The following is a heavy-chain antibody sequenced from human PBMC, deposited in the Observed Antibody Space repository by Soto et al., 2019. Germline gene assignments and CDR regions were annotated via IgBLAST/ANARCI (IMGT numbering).Heavy chain of an antibody. D-gene: IGHD2-21*02. Sequence: PETLSLTCTVSGGSIGGYYWSWIRQPPGKGLEWIGYMYNTGSTVYNPSFKSRVTISVDTSKNQFSLKLNSVTAADTAVYYCARDLWGYCGTDCYPLDVWGQGTTVTVSS. V-gene: IGHV4-59*13. CDR2: MYNTGST. J-gene: IGHJ6*02. CDR1: GGSIGGYY. CDR3: ARDLWGYCGTDCYPLDV.